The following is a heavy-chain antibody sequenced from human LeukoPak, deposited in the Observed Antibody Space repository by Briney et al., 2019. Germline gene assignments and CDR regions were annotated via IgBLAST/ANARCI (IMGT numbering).Heavy chain of an antibody. Sequence: ASVKVSCKVSGYTLTELSMHWVRQAPGKGLEWMGGFDPEDGETIYAQKFQGRVTMTEDTSTDTAYMELSSLRAEDTAIYYCVRGCSDTCYRFDYWGQGTLVTVSS. D-gene: IGHD2-15*01. J-gene: IGHJ4*02. CDR2: FDPEDGET. CDR1: GYTLTELS. CDR3: VRGCSDTCYRFDY. V-gene: IGHV1-24*01.